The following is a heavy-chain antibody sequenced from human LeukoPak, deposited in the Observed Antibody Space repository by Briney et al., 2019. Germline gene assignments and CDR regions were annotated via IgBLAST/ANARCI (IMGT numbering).Heavy chain of an antibody. CDR2: ISAYNGNT. J-gene: IGHJ6*02. D-gene: IGHD4-23*01. V-gene: IGHV1-18*01. Sequence: GASVKVSCKASGYTFTSYGISWVRQAPGQGLEWMGWISAYNGNTNYAQKLQGRVTMATDTSTSTAYMELRSLRSDDTAVYYCARDPDDYGGYYGMDVWGQGTTVTVSS. CDR3: ARDPDDYGGYYGMDV. CDR1: GYTFTSYG.